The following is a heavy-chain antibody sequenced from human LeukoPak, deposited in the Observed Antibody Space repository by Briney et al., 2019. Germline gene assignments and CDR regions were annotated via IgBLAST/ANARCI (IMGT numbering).Heavy chain of an antibody. CDR2: ISGSGGST. J-gene: IGHJ4*02. V-gene: IGHV3-23*01. CDR3: VKVVVGDDFWSGYYSDY. D-gene: IGHD3-3*01. CDR1: GFTFSSYA. Sequence: GGSLRLSCAASGFTFSSYAMSWVRQAPGKGLEWVSAISGSGGSTYYADSVKGRFTISRDNSKNTLYLQMNSLRAEDTAVYYCVKVVVGDDFWSGYYSDYWGQGTLVTVSS.